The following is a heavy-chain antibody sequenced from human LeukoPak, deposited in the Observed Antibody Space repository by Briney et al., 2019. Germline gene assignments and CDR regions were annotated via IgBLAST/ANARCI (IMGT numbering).Heavy chain of an antibody. Sequence: PGGSLRLSCAASGFTLRHFAMNWVRQAPGKGLEWVSSIASDGDTFYADAVKGRFTISRDNSKNTLYLQMNSLRAEDTAVYYCAKVLKWGYSYGPGYWGQGTLATVSS. CDR1: GFTLRHFA. J-gene: IGHJ4*02. CDR2: IASDGDT. V-gene: IGHV3-23*01. D-gene: IGHD5-18*01. CDR3: AKVLKWGYSYGPGY.